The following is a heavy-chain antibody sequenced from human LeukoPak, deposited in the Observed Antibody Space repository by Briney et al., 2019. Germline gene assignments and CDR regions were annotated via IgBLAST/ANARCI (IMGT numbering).Heavy chain of an antibody. CDR3: TRDNYYDGGGYYTWYFDL. CDR1: GYTFTSYY. Sequence: ASVKVSCKASGYTFTSYYMHWVRQAPGQGLEWMGWMNPNSGNTGYAQKFQGRVTMTRDTSISTAYMELSSLRSEDTAVYYCTRDNYYDGGGYYTWYFDLWGRGTLVTASS. V-gene: IGHV1-8*01. CDR2: MNPNSGNT. J-gene: IGHJ2*01. D-gene: IGHD3-22*01.